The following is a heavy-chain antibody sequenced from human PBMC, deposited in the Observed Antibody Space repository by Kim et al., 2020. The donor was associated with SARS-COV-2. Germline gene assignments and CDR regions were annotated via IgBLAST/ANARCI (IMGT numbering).Heavy chain of an antibody. CDR2: HSGST. D-gene: IGHD1-1*01. Sequence: HSGSTNYNPSLTSRVTISVDKSKNQFSLKLSSVTAADTAVYYCASGRSDYWGQGTLVTVSS. CDR3: ASGRSDY. J-gene: IGHJ4*02. V-gene: IGHV4-4*02.